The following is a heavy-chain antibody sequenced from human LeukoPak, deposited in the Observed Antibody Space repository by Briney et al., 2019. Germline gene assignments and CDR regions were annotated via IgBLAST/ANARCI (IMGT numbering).Heavy chain of an antibody. V-gene: IGHV3-30*18. D-gene: IGHD3-22*01. CDR2: ISYDGSNK. Sequence: QPGRSLRLSCAASGFTFSSYGMHWVRQAPGKGLEWVAVISYDGSNKYYVDSVKGRFTISRDNSKNTLYLQMNSLRAEDTAVYYCAKDRGYYDSSGYPIWGQGTMVTVSS. J-gene: IGHJ3*02. CDR1: GFTFSSYG. CDR3: AKDRGYYDSSGYPI.